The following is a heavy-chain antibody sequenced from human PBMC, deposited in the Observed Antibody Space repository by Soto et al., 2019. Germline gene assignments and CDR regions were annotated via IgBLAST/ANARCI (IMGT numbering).Heavy chain of an antibody. Sequence: SETPSLTCPVSGGSIRSYYWSWVRQPPRGGLECIGYTHYSGSTNYNPSLKSRVTISVDTSKNQFSLKLSSVTAADTAVYYCARHPASVYGDPPYYFDYWGQGTLVTVSS. D-gene: IGHD4-17*01. CDR3: ARHPASVYGDPPYYFDY. V-gene: IGHV4-59*08. CDR2: THYSGST. J-gene: IGHJ4*02. CDR1: GGSIRSYY.